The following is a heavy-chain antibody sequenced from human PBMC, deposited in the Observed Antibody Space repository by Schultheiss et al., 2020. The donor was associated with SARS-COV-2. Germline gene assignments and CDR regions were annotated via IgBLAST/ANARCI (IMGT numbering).Heavy chain of an antibody. Sequence: SVKVSCKASGYTFTSYGISWVRQAPGQGLEWMGGIIPIFGTANYAQKFQGRVTITADESTSTAYMELSSLRSEDTAVYYCARDRGERYNWNYVADYWGQGTLVTVSS. CDR1: GYTFTSYG. D-gene: IGHD1-7*01. J-gene: IGHJ4*02. CDR2: IIPIFGTA. CDR3: ARDRGERYNWNYVADY. V-gene: IGHV1-69*13.